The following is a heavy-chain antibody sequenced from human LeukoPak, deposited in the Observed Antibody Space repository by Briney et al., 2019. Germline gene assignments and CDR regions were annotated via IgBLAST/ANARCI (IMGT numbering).Heavy chain of an antibody. D-gene: IGHD3-22*01. CDR2: IVVGSGNT. J-gene: IGHJ4*02. CDR3: AAFSSGYYPFDY. CDR1: GSTFTSSA. V-gene: IGHV1-58*02. Sequence: ASVKVSCKASGSTFTSSAMQWVRQARGQRLEWIGWIVVGSGNTNYAQKFQERVTITRDMSTSTAYMELSSLRSEDTAVYYCAAFSSGYYPFDYWGQGTLVTVSS.